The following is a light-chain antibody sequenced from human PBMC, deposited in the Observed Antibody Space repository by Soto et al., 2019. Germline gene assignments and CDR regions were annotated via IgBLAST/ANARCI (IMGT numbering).Light chain of an antibody. CDR2: ASY. CDR1: QSLLHSNGYNY. V-gene: IGKV1-39*01. Sequence: MTQSPLSLPVTPGEPASISCRSSQSLLHSNGYNYLDWYQQKPGTAPKLLIYASYTLQSGVPSRFSGRGSGSDFTLTISSLQPEDFATYSCQQSYSSPLTFAQGTKVDIK. CDR3: QQSYSSPLT. J-gene: IGKJ1*01.